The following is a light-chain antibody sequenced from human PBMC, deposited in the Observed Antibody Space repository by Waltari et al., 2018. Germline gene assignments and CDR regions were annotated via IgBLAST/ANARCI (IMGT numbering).Light chain of an antibody. Sequence: IVMMQSPATVSVSPGERATLSCRASRRVRSNLAWYQQKSGQAPRLLIYGASTRATGIPARFNGSGSGTEFTLTISSLQSEDFAIYYCQQYNIWPRWTFGQGTRVEIK. V-gene: IGKV3-15*01. CDR2: GAS. J-gene: IGKJ1*01. CDR3: QQYNIWPRWT. CDR1: RRVRSN.